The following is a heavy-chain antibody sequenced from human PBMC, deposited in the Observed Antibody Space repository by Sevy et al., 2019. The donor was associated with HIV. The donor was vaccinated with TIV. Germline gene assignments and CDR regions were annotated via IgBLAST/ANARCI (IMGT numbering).Heavy chain of an antibody. Sequence: GGSLRLSCAASGFTFDDYAMHWVRQAPGKGLEWVSGISWNSGSIGYADSVKGRFTISRDNAKNSLYMQMNSLGAEDTALYYCAKDKSSSGYYNFDYWGQGTLVTVSS. CDR1: GFTFDDYA. J-gene: IGHJ4*02. CDR2: ISWNSGSI. D-gene: IGHD3-22*01. V-gene: IGHV3-9*01. CDR3: AKDKSSSGYYNFDY.